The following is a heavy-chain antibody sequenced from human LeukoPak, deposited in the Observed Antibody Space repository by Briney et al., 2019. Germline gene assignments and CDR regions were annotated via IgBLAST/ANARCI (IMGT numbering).Heavy chain of an antibody. CDR2: IRYDGSNK. D-gene: IGHD6-13*01. J-gene: IGHJ4*02. V-gene: IGHV3-30*02. Sequence: PGGSLRLSCAASGFTFSSYGMHWVRQAPGKGLEWVAFIRYDGSNKYYADSVKGRFTISRDNSKNTLYLQMNSLRAEDTAVYYCAKDPWVAAAGTGFDYWGQGTLVTVSS. CDR1: GFTFSSYG. CDR3: AKDPWVAAAGTGFDY.